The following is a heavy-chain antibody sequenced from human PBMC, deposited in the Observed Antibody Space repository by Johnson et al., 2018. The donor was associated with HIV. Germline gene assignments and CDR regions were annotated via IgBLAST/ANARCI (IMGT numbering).Heavy chain of an antibody. J-gene: IGHJ3*02. CDR1: GFTFTNYA. CDR3: AKFAVAGFDI. Sequence: QVQLVESGGGVVQPGRSLRLSCAASGFTFTNYAMHWVRQAPGKGLEWVAVISYDGTNKYYADSVKGRFTISRDSSKNTLYLQMNSLRAEDTAVYYCAKFAVAGFDIWGQGTMVTVSS. D-gene: IGHD6-19*01. CDR2: ISYDGTNK. V-gene: IGHV3-30*18.